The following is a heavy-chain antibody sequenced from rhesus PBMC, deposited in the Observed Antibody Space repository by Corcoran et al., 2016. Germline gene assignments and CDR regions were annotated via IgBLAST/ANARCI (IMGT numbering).Heavy chain of an antibody. Sequence: QLQLQESGPGLVKPSETLSLTCAVSGGSISSNYWSWIRQPPGKGLEWIGRICGSGGGTDYNPAIKSRVTISTDTSKNQFSLKLSSVTAADTGGYYCARERGVAAGLGYWGQGVLVTVSS. J-gene: IGHJ4*01. CDR1: GGSISSNY. D-gene: IGHD6-13*01. V-gene: IGHV4-173*01. CDR3: ARERGVAAGLGY. CDR2: ICGSGGGT.